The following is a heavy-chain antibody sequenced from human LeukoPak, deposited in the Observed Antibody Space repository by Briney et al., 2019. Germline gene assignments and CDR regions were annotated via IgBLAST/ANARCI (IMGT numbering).Heavy chain of an antibody. CDR2: INPGGGST. Sequence: ASVKVSCKASGYTFINYYMYWVRQAPGQGLEWMGIINPGGGSTSYAQKFQGRVTMTTDTSTSTAYMELRSLRSDDTAVYYCARGVDYYEFWGQGTLVTVSS. V-gene: IGHV1-46*01. CDR3: ARGVDYYEF. CDR1: GYTFINYY. J-gene: IGHJ4*02.